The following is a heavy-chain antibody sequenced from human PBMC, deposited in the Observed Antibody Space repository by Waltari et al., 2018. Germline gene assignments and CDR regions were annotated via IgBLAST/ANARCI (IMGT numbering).Heavy chain of an antibody. CDR2: INPRGVGP. J-gene: IGHJ6*03. V-gene: IGHV1-46*01. Sequence: QVQLVQSGAEVKKPGASVKVSCKASGYTFTSYYMHWVRQAHGQGLEWMGIINPRGVGPSYAQKFQGRVTMTRDTSTSTVYMELISLRSEDTAVYYCARGRRLQQLVRPYYYYMDVWGKGTTVTVSS. CDR3: ARGRRLQQLVRPYYYYMDV. D-gene: IGHD6-13*01. CDR1: GYTFTSYY.